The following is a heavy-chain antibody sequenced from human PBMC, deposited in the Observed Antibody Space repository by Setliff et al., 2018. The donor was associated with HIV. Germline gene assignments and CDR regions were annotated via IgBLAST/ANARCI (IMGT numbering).Heavy chain of an antibody. D-gene: IGHD1-26*01. CDR1: GFTFGDYA. CDR3: TRGVGATRRYYYYYMDV. Sequence: PGGSLRLSCTASGFTFGDYAMSWVRQAPGKGLEWVGFIRSKAYGGTTEYAASVKGRFTISRDDSKSIAYLQMNSLKTEDTAVYYCTRGVGATRRYYYYYMDVWGKGTTVTVSS. CDR2: IRSKAYGGTT. V-gene: IGHV3-49*04. J-gene: IGHJ6*03.